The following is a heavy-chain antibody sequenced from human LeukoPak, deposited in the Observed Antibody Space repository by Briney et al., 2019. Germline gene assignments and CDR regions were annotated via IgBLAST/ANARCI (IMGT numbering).Heavy chain of an antibody. CDR2: IYYSGST. CDR1: GGSISSSSYY. J-gene: IGHJ6*03. V-gene: IGHV4-39*01. CDR3: TRQPKYGPNYYYYYKDV. D-gene: IGHD3-10*01. Sequence: SETLSLTCTVSGGSISSSSYYWGWIRQPPGKGLEWIGSIYYSGSTNYNPSLKSRVTISVDTSKNQFSLRLSALTAADTAVYYCTRQPKYGPNYYYYYKDVWGKGTTVIISS.